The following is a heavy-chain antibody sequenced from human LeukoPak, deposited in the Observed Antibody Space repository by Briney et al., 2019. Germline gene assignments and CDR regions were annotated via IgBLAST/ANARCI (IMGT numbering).Heavy chain of an antibody. CDR2: IRYDGSNK. Sequence: PGGSLRLSCAASGFTFSSYGMDWVRQAPGKGLEWVAFIRYDGSNKYYADSVKGRFTISRDNSKNTLYLQMNSLRAEDSAVYYCAKAPLWGVVVVPPPRAYFQHWGQGTLVTVSS. CDR3: AKAPLWGVVVVPPPRAYFQH. V-gene: IGHV3-30*02. D-gene: IGHD2-21*01. J-gene: IGHJ1*01. CDR1: GFTFSSYG.